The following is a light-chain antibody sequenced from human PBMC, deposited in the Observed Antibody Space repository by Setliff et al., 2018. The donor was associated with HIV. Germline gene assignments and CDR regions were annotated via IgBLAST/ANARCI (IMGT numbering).Light chain of an antibody. J-gene: IGLJ1*01. CDR2: QAS. Sequence: QSALTQPASVSGSPGQSITISCSGTRNDVGRYDLVSWYQQRPGKAPKLMIYQASRRPSGVSNRFSASKSGNTASLTISGLQAEDEADYYCCSNTGSNTYVFGTGTRSPS. V-gene: IGLV2-23*01. CDR1: RNDVGRYDL. CDR3: CSNTGSNTYV.